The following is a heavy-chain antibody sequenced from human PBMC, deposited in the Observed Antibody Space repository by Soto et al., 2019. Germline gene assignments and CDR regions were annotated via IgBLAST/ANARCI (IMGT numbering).Heavy chain of an antibody. CDR1: GFTFSSYA. CDR3: ARDRWFGELSTFYFDH. J-gene: IGHJ4*02. V-gene: IGHV3-33*01. Sequence: PVGSLRLSCEASGFTFSSYAIHWVRQAPDTGLEWVAVIWYDGTKKYYSDSVRGRFTISRDDSKNTVYLQMNNLGADDTAVYYCARDRWFGELSTFYFDHWGQGTQVTVSS. CDR2: IWYDGTKK. D-gene: IGHD3-10*01.